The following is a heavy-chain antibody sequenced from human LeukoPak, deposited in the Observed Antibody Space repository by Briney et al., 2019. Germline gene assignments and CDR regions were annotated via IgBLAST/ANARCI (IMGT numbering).Heavy chain of an antibody. Sequence: PGGSLRLSCAASGFTFSSYAMHWVRQAPGKGLEWVAVISYDGSNKYYADSVKGRFTISRDNSKNTLYLQMNSLRAEDTAVYYCARGRLRHEYFQHWGQGTLVTVSS. CDR1: GFTFSSYA. V-gene: IGHV3-30-3*01. D-gene: IGHD5-12*01. CDR2: ISYDGSNK. CDR3: ARGRLRHEYFQH. J-gene: IGHJ1*01.